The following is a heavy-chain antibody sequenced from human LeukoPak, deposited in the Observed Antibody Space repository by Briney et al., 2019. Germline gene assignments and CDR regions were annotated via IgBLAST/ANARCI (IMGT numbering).Heavy chain of an antibody. CDR3: ARGVEDIVATVYYYYYYMDV. CDR1: GFTCISYS. Sequence: PGGSLRLSCGASGFTCISYSMNGVRQAPGKGLQWVSAISSSSSYIYYADSVKGRFTISRANAKNSLYLQMNSLRAEDTAVYYCARGVEDIVATVYYYYYYMDVWGKGTTVTISS. CDR2: ISSSSSYI. V-gene: IGHV3-21*01. D-gene: IGHD5-12*01. J-gene: IGHJ6*03.